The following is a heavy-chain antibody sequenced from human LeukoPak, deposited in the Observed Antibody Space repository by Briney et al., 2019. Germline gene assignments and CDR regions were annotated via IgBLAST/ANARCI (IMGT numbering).Heavy chain of an antibody. V-gene: IGHV3-66*01. D-gene: IGHD4-11*01. CDR2: IYSGGDT. CDR1: GVTVTSSY. CDR3: ARGNTGYNSNWGRDFDC. Sequence: PGGSLRLSCEVSGVTVTSSYMSWVRQAPGKGLEWVSVIYSGGDTYYADSVKGRCTVSRDISKNTLYLQMNSLRAEETAVYYCARGNTGYNSNWGRDFDCWGQGTLVTVSS. J-gene: IGHJ4*02.